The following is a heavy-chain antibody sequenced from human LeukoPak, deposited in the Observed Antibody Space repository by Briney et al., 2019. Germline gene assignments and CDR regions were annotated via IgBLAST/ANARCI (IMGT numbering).Heavy chain of an antibody. CDR2: ISAYNGNT. J-gene: IGHJ4*02. V-gene: IGHV1-18*01. D-gene: IGHD3-22*01. CDR1: GYTFTSYG. CDR3: ARGLNPYYYDSSGYYSGFDY. Sequence: ASVKVSCKASGYTFTSYGISWVRQAPGQGLEWMGWISAYNGNTNYAQKLQGRVTMTTDTPTSTAYMELRSLRSDDAAVYYCARGLNPYYYDSSGYYSGFDYWGQGTLVAVSS.